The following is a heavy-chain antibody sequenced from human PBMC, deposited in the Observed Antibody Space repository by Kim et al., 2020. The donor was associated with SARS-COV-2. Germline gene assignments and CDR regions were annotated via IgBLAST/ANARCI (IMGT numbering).Heavy chain of an antibody. Sequence: GGSLRLSCAASGFTFDDYAMHWVRQAPGKGLEWVSVISWSSGSIGYADSVKGRFTISRATDKNSLYLQMNSLRAEDTAFYYCAKGSDIGSADYYGMDVWG. D-gene: IGHD3-10*01. J-gene: IGHJ6*01. V-gene: IGHV3-9*01. CDR1: GFTFDDYA. CDR2: ISWSSGSI. CDR3: AKGSDIGSADYYGMDV.